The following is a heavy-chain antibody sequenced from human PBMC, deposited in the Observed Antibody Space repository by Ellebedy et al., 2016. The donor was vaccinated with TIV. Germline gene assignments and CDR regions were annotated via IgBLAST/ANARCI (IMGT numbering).Heavy chain of an antibody. CDR3: AKLGHRATPDDS. D-gene: IGHD1-14*01. Sequence: GESLKISCQGSAYSFINYWIVWVRQMPGRGLEWMGIIDLSDSDTRYSPSFQGQVTISADRSVTTAYLPFNSLKPSDTAVYDCAKLGHRATPDDSWGQGTLVTVSS. J-gene: IGHJ4*02. V-gene: IGHV5-51*01. CDR2: IDLSDSDT. CDR1: AYSFINYW.